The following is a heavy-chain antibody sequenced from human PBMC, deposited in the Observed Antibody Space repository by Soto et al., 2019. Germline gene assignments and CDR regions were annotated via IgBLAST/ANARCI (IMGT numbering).Heavy chain of an antibody. CDR3: ARIQGLEWLLFDSYYFDY. J-gene: IGHJ4*02. D-gene: IGHD3-3*01. Sequence: GESLKISCKGSGYSFTSYWIGWVRQMPGKGLEWMGIIYPGDSDTRYSPSFQGQVTISADKSISTAYLQWSSLKASDTAMYYCARIQGLEWLLFDSYYFDYWGQGTLVTVSS. CDR2: IYPGDSDT. CDR1: GYSFTSYW. V-gene: IGHV5-51*01.